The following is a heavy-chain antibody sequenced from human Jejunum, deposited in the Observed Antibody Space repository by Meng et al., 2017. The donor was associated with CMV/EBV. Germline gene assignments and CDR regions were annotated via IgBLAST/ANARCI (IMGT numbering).Heavy chain of an antibody. CDR1: GGSLSSNSYD. CDR2: IYYSGNT. CDR3: ARTRLMRSYCDY. J-gene: IGHJ4*02. V-gene: IGHV4-39*07. D-gene: IGHD1-26*01. Sequence: VSGGSLSSNSYDWGWICQPPGKGLEWIGNIYYSGNTYYNPSLKSRVTTSVDMSKNQFSLKLSSVTAADTAVYYCARTRLMRSYCDYWGQGTLVTVSS.